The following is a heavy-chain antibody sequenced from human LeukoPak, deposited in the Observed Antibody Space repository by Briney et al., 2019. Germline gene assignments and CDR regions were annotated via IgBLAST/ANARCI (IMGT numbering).Heavy chain of an antibody. CDR3: ARDRGARLFDY. Sequence: GGSLRLSCATSGFTFSTYSMNWVRQAPGKGLEWVSSISSSSSYIYYADSVKGRFTISRDNAKNSLYLQMNSLRAEDTAVYYCARDRGARLFDYWGQGTLVTVSS. D-gene: IGHD1-26*01. V-gene: IGHV3-21*01. CDR2: ISSSSSYI. J-gene: IGHJ4*02. CDR1: GFTFSTYS.